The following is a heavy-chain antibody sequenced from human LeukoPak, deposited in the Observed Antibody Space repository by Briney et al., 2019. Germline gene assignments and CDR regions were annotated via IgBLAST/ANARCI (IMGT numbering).Heavy chain of an antibody. CDR3: ATIGGEAGPGGESAFDI. D-gene: IGHD3-16*01. CDR1: GYTFTGYY. V-gene: IGHV1-2*02. Sequence: ASVKVSCKASGYTFTGYYMHWVRQAPGQGLEWMGWINPNSGGTNYAQKFQGRVTMTRDTSISTAYMELSRLRSDDTAVYYCATIGGEAGPGGESAFDIWGQGTMVTVSS. J-gene: IGHJ3*02. CDR2: INPNSGGT.